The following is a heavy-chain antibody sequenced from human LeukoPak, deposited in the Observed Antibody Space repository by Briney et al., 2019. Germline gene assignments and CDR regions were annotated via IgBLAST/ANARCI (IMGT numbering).Heavy chain of an antibody. Sequence: ASVKVSCKASGYTFTSYYMHWVRQAPGQGLEWMGIINPSGGSTSYAQKLQGRVTMTTDTSTSTAYMELRSLRSDDTAVYYCARRTSYCSGGSCYFNNWSDPWGQGTLVTVSS. CDR3: ARRTSYCSGGSCYFNNWSDP. V-gene: IGHV1-46*01. J-gene: IGHJ5*02. CDR1: GYTFTSYY. CDR2: INPSGGST. D-gene: IGHD2-15*01.